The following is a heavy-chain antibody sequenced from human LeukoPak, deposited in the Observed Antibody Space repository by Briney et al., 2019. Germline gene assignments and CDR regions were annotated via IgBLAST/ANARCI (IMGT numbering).Heavy chain of an antibody. CDR1: GFTFRNAW. Sequence: PGGSLRLSCAASGFTFRNAWMSWVRQAPGKGLEWIARIKSKTDGETTDYAAPVQGRFSISRDDSKNTLYLQMKSLETEDTAVYYCVWHYFDYWGQGTLVTVSS. J-gene: IGHJ4*02. V-gene: IGHV3-15*01. CDR2: IKSKTDGETT. CDR3: VWHYFDY.